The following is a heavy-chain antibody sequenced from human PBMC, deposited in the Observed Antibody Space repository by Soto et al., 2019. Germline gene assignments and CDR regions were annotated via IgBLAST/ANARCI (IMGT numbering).Heavy chain of an antibody. D-gene: IGHD3-10*01. CDR1: GYTFTRYN. J-gene: IGHJ3*02. V-gene: IGHV1-46*01. CDR3: ARDLPRDLVRGSFDI. CDR2: IDTRGGST. Sequence: QAQLVQSGAEVKKPGASANISCKASGYTFTRYNIHWVRQAPGQGLEWMGIIDTRGGSTDYTQRFLGRVTMTRDTSTGTVYMELSSLGSEDTAVYYCARDLPRDLVRGSFDIWGQGTMVTVSS.